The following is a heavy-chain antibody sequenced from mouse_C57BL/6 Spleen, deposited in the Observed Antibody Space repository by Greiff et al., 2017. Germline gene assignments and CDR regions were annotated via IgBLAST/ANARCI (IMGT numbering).Heavy chain of an antibody. J-gene: IGHJ1*03. CDR2: IYPSDSET. Sequence: VQLQQPGAELVRPGSSVKLSCKASGYTFTSYWMDWVKQRPGQGLEWIGNIYPSDSETHYNQKFKDKATLTVDKSSSTAYMQLSSLTSEDSAVYYCARGDFHYYGSSYWYFDVWGTGTTVTVSS. D-gene: IGHD1-1*01. CDR1: GYTFTSYW. CDR3: ARGDFHYYGSSYWYFDV. V-gene: IGHV1-61*01.